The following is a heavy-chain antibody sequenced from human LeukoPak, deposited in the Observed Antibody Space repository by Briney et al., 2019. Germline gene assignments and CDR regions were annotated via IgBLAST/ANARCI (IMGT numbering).Heavy chain of an antibody. J-gene: IGHJ4*02. Sequence: PGGSLRLSCAASGFTFNNYAMNWVRQAPGKGLEWVSSISGGGETTYYADSAKGRFTISRDNSQNTLYLQMNSPRAEDTAVYYCAILPGYSSGWYEVNYWGQGTLVTVSS. CDR2: ISGGGETT. V-gene: IGHV3-23*01. CDR3: AILPGYSSGWYEVNY. D-gene: IGHD6-13*01. CDR1: GFTFNNYA.